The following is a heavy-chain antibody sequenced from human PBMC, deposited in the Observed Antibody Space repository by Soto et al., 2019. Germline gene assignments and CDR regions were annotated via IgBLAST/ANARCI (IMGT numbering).Heavy chain of an antibody. CDR1: GFTFSSYG. D-gene: IGHD2-8*01. V-gene: IGHV3-30*18. CDR2: ISYDGSNK. Sequence: GGSLRLSCAASGFTFSSYGMHWVRQAPGKGLEWVAVISYDGSNKYYADSVKGRFTISRDNSKNTLYLQMNSLRAEDTAEYYCAKQGKPSNTGVSYYYYYMDVWGKGTTVTVSS. CDR3: AKQGKPSNTGVSYYYYYMDV. J-gene: IGHJ6*03.